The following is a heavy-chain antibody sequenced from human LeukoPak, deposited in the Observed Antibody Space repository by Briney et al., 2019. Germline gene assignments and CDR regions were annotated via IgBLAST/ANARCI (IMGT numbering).Heavy chain of an antibody. CDR3: AKGDQWNSKLYNGMDV. D-gene: IGHD3-16*01. V-gene: IGHV3-43D*03. J-gene: IGHJ6*02. Sequence: GGSLRLSCAASGFTFDDYAMHWVRQAPGKGLEWVSLISWDGGSTYYADSVKGRFTISRDNSKNSLYLQMSSLRAEDTALYYCAKGDQWNSKLYNGMDVWGQGTTVTVSS. CDR2: ISWDGGST. CDR1: GFTFDDYA.